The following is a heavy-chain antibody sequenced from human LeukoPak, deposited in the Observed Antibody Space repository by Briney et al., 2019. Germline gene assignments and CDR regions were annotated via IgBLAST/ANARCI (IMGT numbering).Heavy chain of an antibody. J-gene: IGHJ4*02. CDR1: GGSFSGYY. V-gene: IGHV4-34*01. D-gene: IGHD1-1*01. CDR3: AREGGYNWKKFDY. Sequence: SETLSLTCAVYGGSFSGYYWSWIRQPPGKGLEWIGEIDHSGSTNYNPSLKSRVTISVDTSKNQFSLKLSSVTAADTAVYYCAREGGYNWKKFDYWGQGTLVTVSS. CDR2: IDHSGST.